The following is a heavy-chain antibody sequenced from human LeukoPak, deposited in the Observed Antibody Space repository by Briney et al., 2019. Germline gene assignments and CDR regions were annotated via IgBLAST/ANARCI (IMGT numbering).Heavy chain of an antibody. CDR1: GGSISSSSYY. V-gene: IGHV4-39*01. CDR2: IYCSGST. Sequence: SDTVSLTCTVSGGSISSSSYYWGWIRQTPGKGLERIGSIYCSGSTYYNPSLKSRVTISVDTSKNQFSVKLSSGTAADTAVYYCARSRYYDSSSFDPWGQGTLVTVSS. CDR3: ARSRYYDSSSFDP. D-gene: IGHD3-22*01. J-gene: IGHJ5*02.